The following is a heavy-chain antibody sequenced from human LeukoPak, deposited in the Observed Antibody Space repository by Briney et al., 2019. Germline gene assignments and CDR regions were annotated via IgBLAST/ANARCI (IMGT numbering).Heavy chain of an antibody. CDR3: ARSSASMSRGLWFDP. CDR2: IYSGGST. CDR1: GFTVSSNY. D-gene: IGHD2/OR15-2a*01. J-gene: IGHJ5*02. Sequence: PGGSLRLSCAASGFTVSSNYMSWVRQAPGKGLEWVSVIYSGGSTYYADSVKGRFTISRDNSKNTLYLQMNSLRAEDTAVYYCARSSASMSRGLWFDPWGQGTLVTVSS. V-gene: IGHV3-66*01.